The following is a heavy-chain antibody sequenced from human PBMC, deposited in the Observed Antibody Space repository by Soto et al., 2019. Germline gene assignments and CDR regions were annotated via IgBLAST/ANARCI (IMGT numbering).Heavy chain of an antibody. D-gene: IGHD3-10*01. CDR1: GFTVSSNY. CDR3: ARDQDGSGKDAFDI. Sequence: GGSLRLSCAASGFTVSSNYMSWVRQAPGKGLEWVSVIYSGGSTYYADSVKGRFTISRDNSKNTLYLQMNSLRAEDTAVYYCARDQDGSGKDAFDIWGQGTMVTVSS. V-gene: IGHV3-66*01. J-gene: IGHJ3*02. CDR2: IYSGGST.